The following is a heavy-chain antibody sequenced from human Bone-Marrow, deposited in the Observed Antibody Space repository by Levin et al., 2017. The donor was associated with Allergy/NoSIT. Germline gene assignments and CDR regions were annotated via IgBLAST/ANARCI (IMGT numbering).Heavy chain of an antibody. Sequence: PGGSLRLSCAASGFTFSSYSMNWVRQAPGKGLDWVSSITSSGTYIYYADSVKGRFTISRDNAKNSLFLQMNSLTAADTAVYYCAREGTPQSWDYWGQGTLVSVSS. CDR1: GFTFSSYS. V-gene: IGHV3-21*04. J-gene: IGHJ4*02. CDR2: ITSSGTYI. CDR3: AREGTPQSWDY. D-gene: IGHD1-14*01.